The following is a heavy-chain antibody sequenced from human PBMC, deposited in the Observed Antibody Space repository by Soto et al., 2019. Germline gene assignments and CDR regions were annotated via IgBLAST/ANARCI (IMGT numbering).Heavy chain of an antibody. CDR3: ARHSGLFFLYDILTGFRFDP. CDR1: GASISSYY. CDR2: IYLGGSI. V-gene: IGHV4-59*08. Sequence: PSETMSLTSRVAGASISSYYYTWIRQTPGKGLEWIGYIYLGGSINYNPSFKSRVIISVDTSKNQFSLKLSSVTAADTAVYYCARHSGLFFLYDILTGFRFDPWGQGTLVTVS. D-gene: IGHD3-9*01. J-gene: IGHJ5*02.